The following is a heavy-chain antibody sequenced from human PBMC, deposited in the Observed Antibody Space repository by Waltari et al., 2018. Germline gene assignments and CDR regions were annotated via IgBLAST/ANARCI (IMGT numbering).Heavy chain of an antibody. CDR3: ARDARDWESVANAYFDS. CDR2: VDHSGGA. V-gene: IGHV4-34*02. Sequence: QVQLQQRGAGLLKPSETLSLTCDVSGGPLNGYYWSWIRQSPGKGREWIGEVDHSGGANSRPSLTRRATRSVDASKKQFSLTLPSVTAADTAVYYCARDARDWESVANAYFDSWGQGTLVAVSS. J-gene: IGHJ4*02. D-gene: IGHD2-21*01. CDR1: GGPLNGYY.